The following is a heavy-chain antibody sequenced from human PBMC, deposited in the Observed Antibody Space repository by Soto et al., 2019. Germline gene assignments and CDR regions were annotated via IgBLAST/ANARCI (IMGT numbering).Heavy chain of an antibody. Sequence: SLRLSCAASGFTFSSYGMHWVRQAPGKGLEWVAVISYDGSNKYYADSVKGRFTISRDNSKNTLYLQMNSLRAEDTAVYYCAISYGRTLKLPFDYWGQGTLVTVSS. CDR1: GFTFSSYG. V-gene: IGHV3-30*03. CDR2: ISYDGSNK. J-gene: IGHJ4*02. D-gene: IGHD5-18*01. CDR3: AISYGRTLKLPFDY.